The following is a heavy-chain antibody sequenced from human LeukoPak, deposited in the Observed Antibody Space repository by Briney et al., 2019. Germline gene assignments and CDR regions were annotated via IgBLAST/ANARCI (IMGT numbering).Heavy chain of an antibody. Sequence: PSETLSLTCAVYGGSFSGYYWSWLRQPPGKGLEWIGEINHSGGTNYNPSLKSRVTIPVDTSKNQFSLKLSSVTAADAAVYYCARGDRVDSSSWYNWFDPWGQGTLVTVSS. D-gene: IGHD6-13*01. CDR1: GGSFSGYY. CDR2: INHSGGT. J-gene: IGHJ5*02. V-gene: IGHV4-34*01. CDR3: ARGDRVDSSSWYNWFDP.